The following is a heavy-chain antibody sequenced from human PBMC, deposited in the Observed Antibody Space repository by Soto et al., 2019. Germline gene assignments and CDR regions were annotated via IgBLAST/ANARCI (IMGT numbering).Heavy chain of an antibody. Sequence: EVQLVESGGGLVQPGRSLRLSCVVSGLNFDDYAMHWVRQLPGKGLEWVAGLSWSGGTIDYADSVKGRFTISRDNAKNSLYLEINRLRPEDTAVYYCTKEGRPHFSFHFDHRGQGNLGTLSS. J-gene: IGHJ4*02. CDR2: LSWSGGTI. V-gene: IGHV3-9*01. CDR3: TKEGRPHFSFHFDH. D-gene: IGHD3-3*02. CDR1: GLNFDDYA.